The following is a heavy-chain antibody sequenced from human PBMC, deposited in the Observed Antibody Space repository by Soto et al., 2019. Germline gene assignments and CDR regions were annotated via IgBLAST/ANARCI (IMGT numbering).Heavy chain of an antibody. CDR2: IIPILGLA. Sequence: QVQLVQSGAEVKKPGSSVKVSCKASGGTFSSYTISWVRQAPGQGLEWMGRIIPILGLANYAQKFQGRVKITADKSTSTAYMELSSLRSEDTAVYYCARVSDCTNGVCYSDAFDIWGQGTMVTVSS. V-gene: IGHV1-69*02. CDR1: GGTFSSYT. CDR3: ARVSDCTNGVCYSDAFDI. D-gene: IGHD2-8*01. J-gene: IGHJ3*02.